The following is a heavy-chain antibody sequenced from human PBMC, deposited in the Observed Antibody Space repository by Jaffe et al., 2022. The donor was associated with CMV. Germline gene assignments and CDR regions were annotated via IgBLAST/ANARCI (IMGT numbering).Heavy chain of an antibody. Sequence: EVQLVESGGDLVQPGGPLRLSCVASGFTFSNFAMSWVRQAPGKGLEWVSGISGTAGTTYYTDSVEGRFTISRDNSKNMMYLEMNSLRVEDTAVYYCARRNSYSIIWSHPQPKYHYFLDVWGTGTTVTVSS. CDR1: GFTFSNFA. CDR3: ARRNSYSIIWSHPQPKYHYFLDV. V-gene: IGHV3-23*04. D-gene: IGHD6-13*01. J-gene: IGHJ6*03. CDR2: ISGTAGTT.